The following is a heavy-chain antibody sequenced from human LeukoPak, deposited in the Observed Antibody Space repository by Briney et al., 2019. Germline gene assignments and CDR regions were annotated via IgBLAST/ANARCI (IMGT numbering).Heavy chain of an antibody. D-gene: IGHD1-26*01. Sequence: SETLSLTCTVSGGSISSGDYYWSWIRRPPGKGLEWIGYIYYSGSTYYNPSLKSRVTISVDTSKNQFSLKLSSVTAADTAVYYCARAVLGINWFDPWGQGTLVTVSS. CDR3: ARAVLGINWFDP. CDR1: GGSISSGDYY. V-gene: IGHV4-30-4*08. CDR2: IYYSGST. J-gene: IGHJ5*02.